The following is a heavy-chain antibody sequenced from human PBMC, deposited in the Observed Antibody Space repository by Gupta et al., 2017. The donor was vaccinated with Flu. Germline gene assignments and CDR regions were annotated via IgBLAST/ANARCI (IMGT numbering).Heavy chain of an antibody. D-gene: IGHD4-17*01. V-gene: IGHV3-74*03. Sequence: EMQLVESGGGLVQPGGSLRLSCAASGFTFSSSYLQWVRQAPGKGLVWVSRINPEGSSTTYAESVKGRFTIARDNAKNTLYIQMNSLGDDDTAGYYCATVTSGCWGQGTLVTVYS. J-gene: IGHJ4*02. CDR2: INPEGSST. CDR3: ATVTSGC. CDR1: GFTFSSSY.